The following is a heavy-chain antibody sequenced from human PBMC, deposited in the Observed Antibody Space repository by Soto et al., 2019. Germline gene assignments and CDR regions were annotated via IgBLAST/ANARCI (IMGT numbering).Heavy chain of an antibody. V-gene: IGHV4-59*01. CDR3: ARLNRDEVGYGLDV. CDR2: IHYKGST. J-gene: IGHJ3*01. Sequence: SSETLSLTXSVSGGSIGDNSWSWIRQPPKKGPEWIGYIHYKGSTSYNPSLKGRVTISVDTSKNQLSLNLNSVTAADTAVYHCARLNRDEVGYGLDVWGQGTLVTVSS. D-gene: IGHD3-10*01. CDR1: GGSIGDNS.